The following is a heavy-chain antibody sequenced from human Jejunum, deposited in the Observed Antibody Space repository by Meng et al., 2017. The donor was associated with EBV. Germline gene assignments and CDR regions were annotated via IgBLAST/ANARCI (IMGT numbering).Heavy chain of an antibody. J-gene: IGHJ4*02. CDR1: GYTVTDYH. CDR2: VNPNSGVT. CDR3: VRPISGYTYYFDY. D-gene: IGHD5-18*01. Sequence: QGQLGQSGTEVKEAGASVKVSCKASGYTVTDYHLHWVRQAPGQGLEWMGRVNPNSGVTNYAEKFQGRVTMTRDTSISTSYMEVSRLTSDDTAVYYCVRPISGYTYYFDYWGQGTLVTVSS. V-gene: IGHV1-2*06.